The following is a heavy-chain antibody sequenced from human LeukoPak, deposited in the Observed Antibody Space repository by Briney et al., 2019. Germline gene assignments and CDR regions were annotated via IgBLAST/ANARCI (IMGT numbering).Heavy chain of an antibody. V-gene: IGHV4-30-2*01. D-gene: IGHD3-10*01. J-gene: IGHJ5*02. CDR2: IFHSGRS. CDR1: GDSISSGDYS. Sequence: TLSLTCAVSGDSISSGDYSWSWIRQPSGKGLEWIGYIFHSGRSFYNPSLKSRITISVDKSKNQFSLRLTSVTAADTAVYYCARELWFVNAPGSWFDPWGQGTLVTVSS. CDR3: ARELWFVNAPGSWFDP.